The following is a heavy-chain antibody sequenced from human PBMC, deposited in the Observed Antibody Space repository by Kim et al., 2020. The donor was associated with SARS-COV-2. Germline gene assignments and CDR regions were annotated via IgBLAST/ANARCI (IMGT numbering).Heavy chain of an antibody. J-gene: IGHJ4*02. Sequence: DKRYSPSLKSRLTITKDTSKNQVVLTMTNMDPVDTATYYCAHRRGSYYDYWGQGTLVTVSS. D-gene: IGHD3-16*01. CDR2: DK. CDR3: AHRRGSYYDY. V-gene: IGHV2-5*01.